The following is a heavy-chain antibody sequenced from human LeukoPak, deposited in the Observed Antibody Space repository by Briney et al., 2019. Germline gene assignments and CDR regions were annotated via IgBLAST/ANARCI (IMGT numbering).Heavy chain of an antibody. CDR1: GYTFTDYY. D-gene: IGHD2-2*01. CDR2: INLNSGDT. V-gene: IGHV1-2*02. CDR3: ARDLGFCSRTSCFGYDI. Sequence: ASVKVSCRASGYTFTDYYMQCVRQAPGQGLEWMGWINLNSGDTRYAQKFQGGVTMTRDTSISTAYMEVIRLRSDDTALYYCARDLGFCSRTSCFGYDITGQGTMVTVSS. J-gene: IGHJ3*02.